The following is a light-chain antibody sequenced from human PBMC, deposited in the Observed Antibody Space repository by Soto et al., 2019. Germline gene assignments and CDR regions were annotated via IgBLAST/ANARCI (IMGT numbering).Light chain of an antibody. V-gene: IGLV1-51*01. Sequence: QSVLTQSPSVSAAPGQKVTISCSGSSSNIGNNYVSWYQQLPGTAPKLLIYDNNKRPSGIPDRFSGSKSGTSATLDITGLQTGDEADYYCATWDGSLPGEVFGGGTQLTVL. CDR1: SSNIGNNY. J-gene: IGLJ2*01. CDR3: ATWDGSLPGEV. CDR2: DNN.